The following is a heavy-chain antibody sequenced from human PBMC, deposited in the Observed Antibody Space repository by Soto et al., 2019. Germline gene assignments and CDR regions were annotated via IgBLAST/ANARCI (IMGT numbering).Heavy chain of an antibody. Sequence: QVQLVQSGAEVKKPGSSVKVSCKASGGTFSSYAISWVRQAPGQGLEWMGGIIPIFGTANYAQKFQGRVTITADESTSTAYMELSSLRSEDTAVSYCARVKTSGYYYDYSYYGMDVWGQGTTVTVSS. CDR2: IIPIFGTA. J-gene: IGHJ6*02. CDR1: GGTFSSYA. D-gene: IGHD3-22*01. V-gene: IGHV1-69*01. CDR3: ARVKTSGYYYDYSYYGMDV.